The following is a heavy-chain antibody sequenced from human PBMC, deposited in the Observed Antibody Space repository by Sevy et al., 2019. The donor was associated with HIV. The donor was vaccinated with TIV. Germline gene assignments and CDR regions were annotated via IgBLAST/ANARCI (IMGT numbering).Heavy chain of an antibody. J-gene: IGHJ5*02. D-gene: IGHD2-21*02. CDR2: ISYDGSNK. Sequence: GGSLRLSCAASGFTFSSYAMYWVRQAPGKGLEWVAVISYDGSNKYFGDSVKGRFTLTIDNSKNTEYLQMNRLRPEDTAVYYCARDAAEGPYGDTWCSNWFDPWGQGTLVTVSS. CDR3: ARDAAEGPYGDTWCSNWFDP. CDR1: GFTFSSYA. V-gene: IGHV3-30*04.